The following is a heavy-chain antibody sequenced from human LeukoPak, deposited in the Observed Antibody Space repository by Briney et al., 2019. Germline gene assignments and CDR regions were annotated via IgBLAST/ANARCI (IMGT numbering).Heavy chain of an antibody. Sequence: GRSLRLSCVASVFTFSSYEMNWVRQAPGKGLEWVSYISSSGSTIYYADSVKGRFTISRDNAKNSLYLQMKSLRAEDTAVYYCARDSRGCSGGSCYLDYWGQGTLVTVSS. D-gene: IGHD2-15*01. CDR2: ISSSGSTI. CDR1: VFTFSSYE. V-gene: IGHV3-48*03. CDR3: ARDSRGCSGGSCYLDY. J-gene: IGHJ4*02.